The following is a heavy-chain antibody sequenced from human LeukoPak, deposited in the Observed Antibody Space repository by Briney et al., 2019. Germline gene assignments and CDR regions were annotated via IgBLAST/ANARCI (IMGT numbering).Heavy chain of an antibody. J-gene: IGHJ6*02. D-gene: IGHD6-19*01. V-gene: IGHV4-4*07. Sequence: PSETLSLTCTVPGGSISSYFWSWIRQPAGKGLEWIGRIYTSGSTNYNPSLKSRVSMSVDSSKNQFSLKLRSVTAADTAVYFCARDTYSSGLHDYYYYGMDVWGQGTTVTVSS. CDR3: ARDTYSSGLHDYYYYGMDV. CDR2: IYTSGST. CDR1: GGSISSYF.